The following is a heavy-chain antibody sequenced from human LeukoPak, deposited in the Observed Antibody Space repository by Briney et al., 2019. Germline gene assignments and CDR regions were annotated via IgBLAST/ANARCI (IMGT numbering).Heavy chain of an antibody. CDR2: ISYDGSNK. J-gene: IGHJ4*02. CDR1: GFTFSSYG. CDR3: AKAGVEYYYDSSAVDY. D-gene: IGHD3-22*01. Sequence: RPGGSLRLSCAASGFTFSSYGMHWVRQAPGKGLEWVAVISYDGSNKYYADSVKGRFTISRDNSKNTLYLQMNSLRAEDTAVYYCAKAGVEYYYDSSAVDYWGQGTLVTVSS. V-gene: IGHV3-30*18.